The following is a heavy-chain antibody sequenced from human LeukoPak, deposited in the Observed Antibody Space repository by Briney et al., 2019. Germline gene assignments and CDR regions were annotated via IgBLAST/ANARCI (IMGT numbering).Heavy chain of an antibody. Sequence: GGSLRLSCAASGFTFSSYGMHWVRQAPGKGLEWVAVIWYVGSNKYYADSVKGRFTISRDNSKNTLYLQMNSLRAEDTAVYYCARVGNYYDSSGYYSFDYWGQGTLVTVSS. CDR2: IWYVGSNK. CDR1: GFTFSSYG. D-gene: IGHD3-22*01. V-gene: IGHV3-33*01. CDR3: ARVGNYYDSSGYYSFDY. J-gene: IGHJ4*02.